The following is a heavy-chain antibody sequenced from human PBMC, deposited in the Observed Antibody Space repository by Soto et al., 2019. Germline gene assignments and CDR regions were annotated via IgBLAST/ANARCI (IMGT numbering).Heavy chain of an antibody. V-gene: IGHV3-66*01. J-gene: IGHJ6*03. CDR2: IYSGGST. CDR3: ARTRGDYDYYYYYYMDV. CDR1: GFTVSSNY. Sequence: PGGSLRLSCAASGFTVSSNYMSWVRQAPGKGLEWVSVIYSGGSTYYADSVKGRFTISRDNSKNTLYLQMNSLRADDTAVYYCARTRGDYDYYYYYYMDVWGKGTTVTVSS. D-gene: IGHD4-17*01.